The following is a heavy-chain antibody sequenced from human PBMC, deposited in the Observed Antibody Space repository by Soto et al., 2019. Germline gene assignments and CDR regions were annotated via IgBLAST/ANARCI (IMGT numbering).Heavy chain of an antibody. CDR2: ITTSGGYT. J-gene: IGHJ4*02. CDR3: AKDVTFGGHGDY. CDR1: GFTFSSYA. D-gene: IGHD3-16*01. V-gene: IGHV3-23*01. Sequence: EVQLLESGGGLVQPGGSLRLSCAASGFTFSSYAMSWVRQAPGKGLEWVSAITTSGGYTYYADSVKGRFTISRDNSKNTLYLQMNSLRAEDTAVYYCAKDVTFGGHGDYWGQGTLVTVSS.